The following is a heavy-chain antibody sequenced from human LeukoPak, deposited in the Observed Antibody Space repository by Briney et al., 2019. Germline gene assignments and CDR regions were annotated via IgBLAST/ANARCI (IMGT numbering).Heavy chain of an antibody. CDR1: GFTFSSYW. Sequence: PGGSLTLSCTASGFTFSSYWWSWIRQAPGKGLEWVGNIKQDGSEKYYVDSVQGRLTISRDNAKNSLYLQMNSLRAEDTAVYYCARDPGAVAGTGAFDISGEGTMVTVSS. D-gene: IGHD6-19*01. CDR2: IKQDGSEK. V-gene: IGHV3-7*01. J-gene: IGHJ3*02. CDR3: ARDPGAVAGTGAFDI.